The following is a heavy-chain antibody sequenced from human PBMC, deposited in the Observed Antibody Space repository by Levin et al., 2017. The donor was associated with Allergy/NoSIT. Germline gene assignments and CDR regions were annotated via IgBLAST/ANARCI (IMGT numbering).Heavy chain of an antibody. CDR1: GFSFSDFY. D-gene: IGHD5-24*01. CDR2: ISGTGRTT. V-gene: IGHV3-11*01. J-gene: IGHJ1*01. Sequence: GGSLRLSCAASGFSFSDFYMSWIRQAPGKGLEYTSYISGTGRTTYYADSVRGRFTISRDNAKNSVFLQMNSLRVEDTAMYFCATRDGFIWGQGIQVTVSS. CDR3: ATRDGFI.